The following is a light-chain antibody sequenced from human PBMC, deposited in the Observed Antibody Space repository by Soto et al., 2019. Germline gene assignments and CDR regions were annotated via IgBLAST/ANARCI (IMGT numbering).Light chain of an antibody. CDR2: KAS. CDR3: QQSWT. Sequence: DIQMTQSPSTLSASVGDRVTITCRASQSISSWLAWYQQKPGKAPKLLIYKASSLESGVPSRFSGSGSGTECTLTISSLQPDDFATYCCQQSWTFGQGTKVEIK. CDR1: QSISSW. J-gene: IGKJ1*01. V-gene: IGKV1-5*03.